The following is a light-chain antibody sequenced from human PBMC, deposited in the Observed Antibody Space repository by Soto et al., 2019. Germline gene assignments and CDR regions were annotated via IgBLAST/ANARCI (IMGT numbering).Light chain of an antibody. V-gene: IGKV3-11*01. CDR1: QSFTTY. CDR3: QQRSNWPPEIT. CDR2: DAS. Sequence: ETVLTQSPATLSLSPGESATLSCRAIQSFTTYLAWYQQKPGQAPRLLIYDASVRATGIPARFSASGSGTDFTLTISGLEPEDFAVYYCQQRSNWPPEITFGQGTRLEI. J-gene: IGKJ5*01.